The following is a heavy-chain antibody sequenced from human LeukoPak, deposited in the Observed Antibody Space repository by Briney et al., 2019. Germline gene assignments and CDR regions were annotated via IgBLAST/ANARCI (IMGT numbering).Heavy chain of an antibody. CDR2: IYPGDSDT. CDR3: ARLLTYYYDSSSYYPYYFDY. CDR1: GYSFTSYW. V-gene: IGHV5-51*01. Sequence: GESLKISCKGSGYSFTSYWIGWVRQMPGKGLEWMGIIYPGDSDTRYSPSFQGQVTISADKSISTAYLQWSSLKASDTAMYYCARLLTYYYDSSSYYPYYFDYWGQGTLVTVSS. D-gene: IGHD3-22*01. J-gene: IGHJ4*02.